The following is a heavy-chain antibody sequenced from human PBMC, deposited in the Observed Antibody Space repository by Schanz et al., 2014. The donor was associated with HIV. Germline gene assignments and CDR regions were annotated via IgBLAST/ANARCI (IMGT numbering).Heavy chain of an antibody. Sequence: QVQLVQPGAEVKKPGSSVKVSCKASGGTFSSNAISWVRQAPGQGLEWMGGIIPMFGTRNFAQKFQGRVTITADESTSTAYMGLSSLTSEDTAVYYCARDLSLLSSTPTLAFDIWGQGTMVTVSS. CDR1: GGTFSSNA. CDR3: ARDLSLLSSTPTLAFDI. CDR2: IIPMFGTR. D-gene: IGHD2-2*01. J-gene: IGHJ3*02. V-gene: IGHV1-69*01.